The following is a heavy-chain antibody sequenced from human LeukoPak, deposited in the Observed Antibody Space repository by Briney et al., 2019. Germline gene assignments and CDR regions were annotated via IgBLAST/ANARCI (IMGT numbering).Heavy chain of an antibody. D-gene: IGHD6-13*01. Sequence: PSETLSLTCTVSGGSISSYYWSWIRQPAGKGLEWIGRIYTSGSANYNPSLKSRVTMSVDTSNNQFSLKLSSVTAADTAVYFCARERYSSSSFDPRGQGTLVTVSS. V-gene: IGHV4-4*07. CDR2: IYTSGSA. CDR1: GGSISSYY. CDR3: ARERYSSSSFDP. J-gene: IGHJ5*02.